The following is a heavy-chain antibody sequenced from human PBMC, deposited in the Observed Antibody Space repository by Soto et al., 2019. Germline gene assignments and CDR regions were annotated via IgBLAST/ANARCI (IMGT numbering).Heavy chain of an antibody. D-gene: IGHD1-1*01. J-gene: IGHJ4*02. CDR1: GYDFTTYG. V-gene: IGHV1-18*01. Sequence: QVHLVQSGAEVKKPGASVKVSCKGSGYDFTTYGITWVRQAPGQGLEWMAWISAHNGNTDYAQKLXGXVXXTRDTSTSTAYMELRSLRSDDTAMAYCARGRYGDYWGQGALVTVSS. CDR3: ARGRYGDY. CDR2: ISAHNGNT.